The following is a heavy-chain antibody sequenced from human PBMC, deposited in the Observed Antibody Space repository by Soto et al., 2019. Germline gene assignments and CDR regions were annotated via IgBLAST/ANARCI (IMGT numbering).Heavy chain of an antibody. CDR3: ARGLVPAYCSSTSCSFDY. CDR1: GFTFSSYW. Sequence: EVQLVESGGGLVQPGGSLRLSCAASGFTFSSYWMSWVRQAPGKGLEWVANIKQDGSEKYYVDSVKGRFTISRDNVKNSLYLQMNSLRAEDTAVYYCARGLVPAYCSSTSCSFDYWGQGTLVTVSS. CDR2: IKQDGSEK. J-gene: IGHJ4*02. D-gene: IGHD2-2*01. V-gene: IGHV3-7*01.